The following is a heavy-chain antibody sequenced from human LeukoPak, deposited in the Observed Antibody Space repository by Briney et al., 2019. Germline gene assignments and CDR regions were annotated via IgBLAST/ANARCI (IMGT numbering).Heavy chain of an antibody. D-gene: IGHD4-17*01. V-gene: IGHV3-9*01. J-gene: IGHJ3*02. Sequence: GGSLRLSCAASGFTFDDYAMHWVRQAPGKGLEWVSGISWNSGSIGYADSVKGRFTISRDNAKNSLYLQMNSLRAEDTALYYCAKDLLPTVVTPLRGAFDIWGQGTMVTVSS. CDR2: ISWNSGSI. CDR3: AKDLLPTVVTPLRGAFDI. CDR1: GFTFDDYA.